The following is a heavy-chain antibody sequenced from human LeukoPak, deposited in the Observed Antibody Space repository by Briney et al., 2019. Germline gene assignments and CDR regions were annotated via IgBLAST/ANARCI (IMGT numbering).Heavy chain of an antibody. V-gene: IGHV4-34*01. CDR2: INHSGST. CDR1: GGSFSGYY. CDR3: ARVRGVATTDY. D-gene: IGHD3-10*01. J-gene: IGHJ4*02. Sequence: SETLSLTCAVYGGSFSGYYWSWIRQPPGKGLEWIGEINHSGSTNYNPSLKRRVTITVDASTNQFSLKLRYVTVADTAVYYCARVRGVATTDYWGQGPLVTVSS.